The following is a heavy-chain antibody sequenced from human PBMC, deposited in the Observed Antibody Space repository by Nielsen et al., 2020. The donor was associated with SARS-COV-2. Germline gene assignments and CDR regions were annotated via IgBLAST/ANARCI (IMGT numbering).Heavy chain of an antibody. V-gene: IGHV5-51*01. Sequence: GESLKISCRGSGYTFTDHWIGWVRQMPGKGLELMGIIYPGDSDTRYSPSFQGQVTISADKSISTAYLQWSSLKASDTAMYYCARGGYCSSTSCYVYWYFDLWGRGTLVTVSS. CDR1: GYTFTDHW. J-gene: IGHJ2*01. D-gene: IGHD2-2*01. CDR3: ARGGYCSSTSCYVYWYFDL. CDR2: IYPGDSDT.